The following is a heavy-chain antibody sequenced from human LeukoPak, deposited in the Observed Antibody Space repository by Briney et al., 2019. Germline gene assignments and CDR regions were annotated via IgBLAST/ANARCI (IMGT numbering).Heavy chain of an antibody. CDR2: INHSGST. CDR3: ARGRSVLRFLEWLPTGFDI. CDR1: GGSISSYY. V-gene: IGHV4-34*01. Sequence: PSATLSLTCTVSGGSISSYYWSWIRQPPGKGLEWIGEINHSGSTNYNPSLKSRVTISVDTSKNQFSLKLSSVTAADTAVYYCARGRSVLRFLEWLPTGFDIWGQGTMVTVSS. D-gene: IGHD3-3*01. J-gene: IGHJ3*02.